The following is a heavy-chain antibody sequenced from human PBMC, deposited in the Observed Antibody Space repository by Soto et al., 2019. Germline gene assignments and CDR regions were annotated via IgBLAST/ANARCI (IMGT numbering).Heavy chain of an antibody. CDR3: AAPRDEYGSGVSWFTYGMDI. D-gene: IGHD3-10*01. CDR2: LDGAGGST. V-gene: IGHV3-23*01. CDR1: MFPVSYYA. Sequence: ESLRLSCLASMFPVSYYAMTWFRPVPGRGLEWVASLDGAGGSTYYADSVRGRFTISRDNSQNTLFLQMKRLTVDDTAIYYCAAPRDEYGSGVSWFTYGMDIWGQGTSVNVSS. J-gene: IGHJ6*02.